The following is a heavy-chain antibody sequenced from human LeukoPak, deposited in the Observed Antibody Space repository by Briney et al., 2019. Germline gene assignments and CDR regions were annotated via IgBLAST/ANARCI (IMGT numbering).Heavy chain of an antibody. V-gene: IGHV3-23*01. CDR2: IGESGDRA. CDR1: GFTFSSCA. CDR3: AKNLINWQFDS. J-gene: IGHJ4*02. D-gene: IGHD3-22*01. Sequence: PGGSLRLSCAASGFTFSSCAMGWVRQAPGKGLEWVSGIGESGDRASYADSVKGRFTISRDNSKDTLFLQMNSLRAEDTAIYYCAKNLINWQFDSWGQGTLVSVSS.